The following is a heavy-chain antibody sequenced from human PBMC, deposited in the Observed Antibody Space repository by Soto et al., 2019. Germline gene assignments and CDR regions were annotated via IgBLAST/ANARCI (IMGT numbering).Heavy chain of an antibody. CDR1: GGSISSSSYY. D-gene: IGHD3-10*01. J-gene: IGHJ6*02. CDR2: IYYSGST. Sequence: PSETLSLTCTVSGGSISSSSYYWGWIRQPPGKGLEWIGSIYYSGSTYYNPSLKSRVTISVDTSKNQFSLKLSSVTAADTAVYYCARPMVRGAHGMDVWGQGTTVTAP. V-gene: IGHV4-39*01. CDR3: ARPMVRGAHGMDV.